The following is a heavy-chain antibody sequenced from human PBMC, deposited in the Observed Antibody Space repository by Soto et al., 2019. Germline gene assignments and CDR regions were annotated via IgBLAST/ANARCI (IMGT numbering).Heavy chain of an antibody. CDR2: IWYDGGNK. Sequence: QVQLVESGGGVVQPGRSLRLSCAASGFTFSSFAIHWVRQAPGKGLGGGAVIWYDGGNKFYADSVKGRFTIARDNSKNTLSLQMNSLRAEDTAIYFCAKDRHSSSSGYFDNWGQGTLVTVSS. J-gene: IGHJ4*02. CDR1: GFTFSSFA. D-gene: IGHD6-6*01. CDR3: AKDRHSSSSGYFDN. V-gene: IGHV3-33*06.